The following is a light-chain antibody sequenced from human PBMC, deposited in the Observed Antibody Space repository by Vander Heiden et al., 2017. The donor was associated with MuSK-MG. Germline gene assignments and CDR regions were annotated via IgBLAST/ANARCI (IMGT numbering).Light chain of an antibody. Sequence: DIVLTPSPATLSLSPGERATLSCRASQSVSSYLAWYQKKPGQATRLLIYDASNRATGIPARCSGSGSGTDFTPTISSLEPEDVAVYYCQQRSHGPHTFGQGTQLEIK. CDR2: DAS. V-gene: IGKV3-11*01. CDR3: QQRSHGPHT. CDR1: QSVSSY. J-gene: IGKJ5*01.